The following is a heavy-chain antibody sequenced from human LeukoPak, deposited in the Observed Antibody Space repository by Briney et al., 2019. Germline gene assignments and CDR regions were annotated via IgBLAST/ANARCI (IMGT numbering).Heavy chain of an antibody. Sequence: SETLSLTCTVSGGSISSYYWSWIRQPPGKGLEWIGYIYYSGSTNYNPSLKSRVTISVDTSKNQFSLKLSSVTAADTAVYYCARDNNRVRFLEWLTYGLAFDIWGQGTMVTVSS. D-gene: IGHD3-3*01. V-gene: IGHV4-59*01. CDR3: ARDNNRVRFLEWLTYGLAFDI. CDR1: GGSISSYY. CDR2: IYYSGST. J-gene: IGHJ3*02.